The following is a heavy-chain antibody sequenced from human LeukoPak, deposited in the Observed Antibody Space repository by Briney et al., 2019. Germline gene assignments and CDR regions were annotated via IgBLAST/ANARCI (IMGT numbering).Heavy chain of an antibody. D-gene: IGHD6-19*01. CDR3: AKDLQVSSAYHFDY. J-gene: IGHJ4*02. Sequence: GGSLRLSCAASGFTFNNYGMHWVRQAPGKGLEWVAVISYDGSNKYYADSVKGRFTISRDNSKNTLYLQMNSLRAEDTAVYYCAKDLQVSSAYHFDYWGRGTLVSVSS. V-gene: IGHV3-30*18. CDR2: ISYDGSNK. CDR1: GFTFNNYG.